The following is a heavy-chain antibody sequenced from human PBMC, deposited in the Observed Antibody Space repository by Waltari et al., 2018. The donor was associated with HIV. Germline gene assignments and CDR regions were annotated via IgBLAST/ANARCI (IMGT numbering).Heavy chain of an antibody. V-gene: IGHV1-2*02. D-gene: IGHD4-17*01. J-gene: IGHJ4*02. CDR2: INPNSGGT. CDR3: ARVRGMATVTFDFDY. CDR1: GYTFTGYY. Sequence: QVQLVQSGAEVKKPGASVKVSCKASGYTFTGYYMHWVRQAPGQGLEWMGWINPNSGGTNYAQKFQGRVTMTRDTSISTAYMELSRLRSDDTAVYYCARVRGMATVTFDFDYWGQGTLVTVSS.